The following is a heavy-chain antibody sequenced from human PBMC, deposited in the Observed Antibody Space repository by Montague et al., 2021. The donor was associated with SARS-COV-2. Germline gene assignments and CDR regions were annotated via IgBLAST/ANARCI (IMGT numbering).Heavy chain of an antibody. Sequence: SETLSLTCAVSGGSISSSHWWSWVRQPPGKGLEWIGEIYHSGSTNYNPSLKSRVTISVDTSKNQFSLKLSSVTAADTAVYYCARARQDVVVPTLGIGAYYYHYYMDVWGKGTTVTVSS. CDR2: IYHSGST. D-gene: IGHD2-2*01. J-gene: IGHJ6*03. V-gene: IGHV4-4*02. CDR1: GGSISSSHW. CDR3: ARARQDVVVPTLGIGAYYYHYYMDV.